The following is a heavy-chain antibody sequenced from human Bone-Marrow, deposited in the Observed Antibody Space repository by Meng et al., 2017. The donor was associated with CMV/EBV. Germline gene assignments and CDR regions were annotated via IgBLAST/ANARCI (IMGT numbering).Heavy chain of an antibody. CDR3: ARGGYCTSAICYKLNAFDI. V-gene: IGHV3-21*01. CDR1: GFVFSAYT. J-gene: IGHJ3*02. D-gene: IGHD2-2*02. CDR2: ISSAGQYI. Sequence: GESLKISCEASGFVFSAYTMNWVRQSPVKGLEWVASISSAGQYIYYKDSLKGRFTISRDNARNSLYLQMNSLRAEDTAVYYCARGGYCTSAICYKLNAFDIWGQGTVVTVSS.